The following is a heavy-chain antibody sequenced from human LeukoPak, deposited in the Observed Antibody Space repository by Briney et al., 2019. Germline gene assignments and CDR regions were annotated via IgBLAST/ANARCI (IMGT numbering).Heavy chain of an antibody. V-gene: IGHV4-59*01. J-gene: IGHJ4*02. D-gene: IGHD4-17*01. CDR3: ARGHGDSDPFDY. CDR2: IYYSGST. CDR1: GGSISSYY. Sequence: SETLSLTCTVSGGSISSYYWSWIRQPPGKGLEWIGYIYYSGSTNYSPSLKSRVTISVDTSKNQFSLKLSSVIAADTAVYYCARGHGDSDPFDYWGQGTLVTVSS.